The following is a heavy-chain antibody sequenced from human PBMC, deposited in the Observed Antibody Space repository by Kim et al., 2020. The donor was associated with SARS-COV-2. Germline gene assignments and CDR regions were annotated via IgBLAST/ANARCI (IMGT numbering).Heavy chain of an antibody. Sequence: GGSLRLSCAASGFTFDDYAMHWVRQAPGKGLEWVSGISWNSGSIGYADSVKGRFTISRDNAKNSLYLQMNSLRAEDTALYYCAKDIAYDYGMDVWGQGTTVTVSS. V-gene: IGHV3-9*01. J-gene: IGHJ6*02. CDR2: ISWNSGSI. CDR3: AKDIAYDYGMDV. CDR1: GFTFDDYA.